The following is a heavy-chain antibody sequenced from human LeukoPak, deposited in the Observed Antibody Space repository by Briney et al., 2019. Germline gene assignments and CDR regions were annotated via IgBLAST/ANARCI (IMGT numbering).Heavy chain of an antibody. Sequence: KPGGSLRPSCAASGFTFSSYAMSWIRQAPGKGLEWVSYISSSGSTIYYADSVKGRFTISRDNAKNSLYLQMNSLRAEDTAVYYCARESPYYYDSSSDYWGQGTLVTVSS. D-gene: IGHD3-22*01. CDR2: ISSSGSTI. CDR1: GFTFSSYA. J-gene: IGHJ4*02. CDR3: ARESPYYYDSSSDY. V-gene: IGHV3-11*01.